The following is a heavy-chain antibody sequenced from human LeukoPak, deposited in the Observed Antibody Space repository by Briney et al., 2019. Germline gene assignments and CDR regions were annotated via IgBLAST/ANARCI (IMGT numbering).Heavy chain of an antibody. Sequence: SETLSLTCTVSGGSISSGGYYWSWIRQHPGKGLEWIGYIYYSGSTYYNPSLKCRVTISVDTSKNQFSLKLSSVTAADTAVYYCARVRSGYLDYWGQGTLVTVSS. D-gene: IGHD3-22*01. CDR2: IYYSGST. J-gene: IGHJ4*02. CDR3: ARVRSGYLDY. CDR1: GGSISSGGYY. V-gene: IGHV4-31*03.